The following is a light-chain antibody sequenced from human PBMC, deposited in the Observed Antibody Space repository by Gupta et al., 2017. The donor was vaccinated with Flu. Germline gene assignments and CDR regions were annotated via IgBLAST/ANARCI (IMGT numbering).Light chain of an antibody. CDR3: HSDAGSDTRV. CDR1: SSDVGGYDY. CDR2: EVT. J-gene: IGLJ1*01. V-gene: IGLV2-14*03. Sequence: QSALTQPASVSGSPGQSITISCTGTSSDVGGYDYVSWYQQHPGIAPKLIIYEVTNRPSGVATRFSASKSGNTASLTISAPPEEDAADYYYHSDAGSDTRVFGTGTKLTVL.